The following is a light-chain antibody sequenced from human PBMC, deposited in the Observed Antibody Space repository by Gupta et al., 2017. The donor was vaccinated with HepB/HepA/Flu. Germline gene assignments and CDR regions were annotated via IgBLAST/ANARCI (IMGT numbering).Light chain of an antibody. J-gene: IGKJ1*01. Sequence: EIVMTQSPATLSVSPGERATLSCRASQSVGSKLAWYQQKPGQAPRLLIYDTFTGASGIPARFSGSESGTEFTLTISSLQSEDFAVYYCQQYNNWPETFGQGTKVEFK. V-gene: IGKV3-15*01. CDR2: DTF. CDR1: QSVGSK. CDR3: QQYNNWPET.